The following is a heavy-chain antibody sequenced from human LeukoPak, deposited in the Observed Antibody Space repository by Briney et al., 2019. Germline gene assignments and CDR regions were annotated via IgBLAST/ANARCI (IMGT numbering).Heavy chain of an antibody. Sequence: GGSLRLSCAVSGFIFSNHGMHWVRQAPGKGLEWLSVISYDGRKNYYADSVKGRFTISRDNSKNTLYLQMNSLRAEDTAVYYCAKRDCSSTSCPFGYWGQGTLVTVSS. D-gene: IGHD2-2*01. CDR1: GFIFSNHG. J-gene: IGHJ4*02. CDR3: AKRDCSSTSCPFGY. CDR2: ISYDGRKN. V-gene: IGHV3-30*12.